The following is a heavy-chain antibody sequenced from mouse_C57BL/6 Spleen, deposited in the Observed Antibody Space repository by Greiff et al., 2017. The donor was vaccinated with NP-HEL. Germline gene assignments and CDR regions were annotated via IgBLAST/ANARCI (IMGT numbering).Heavy chain of an antibody. V-gene: IGHV5-17*01. CDR1: GFTFSDYG. CDR2: ISSGSSTI. J-gene: IGHJ1*03. Sequence: DVKLVESGGGLVKPGGSLKLSCAASGFTFSDYGMHWVRQAPEKGLEWVAYISSGSSTIYYADTVKGRFTISRDNAKNTLFLQMTSLRSEDTAMYYCARGNYSNYDWYFDVWGTGTTVTVSS. CDR3: ARGNYSNYDWYFDV. D-gene: IGHD2-5*01.